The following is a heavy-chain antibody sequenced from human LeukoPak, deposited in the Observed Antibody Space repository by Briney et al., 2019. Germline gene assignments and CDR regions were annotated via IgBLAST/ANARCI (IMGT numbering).Heavy chain of an antibody. CDR1: GGSISSYY. J-gene: IGHJ4*02. D-gene: IGHD6-6*01. V-gene: IGHV4-59*01. CDR2: IYYSGST. Sequence: SSETLSLTCTVSGGSISSYYWSWIRQPPGKGLEWIGYIYYSGSTNYNPSLKSRVTISVDTSKNQFSLRLSSVTAADTAVYYCGRGREQLASFDYWGQGTLVTVST. CDR3: GRGREQLASFDY.